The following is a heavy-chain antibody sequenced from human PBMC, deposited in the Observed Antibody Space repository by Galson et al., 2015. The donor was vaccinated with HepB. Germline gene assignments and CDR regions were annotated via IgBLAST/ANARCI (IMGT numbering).Heavy chain of an antibody. CDR1: GYTFSSYS. CDR3: ARVARTSYYFDY. CDR2: ISGYSGDA. V-gene: IGHV1-18*01. Sequence: SVKVSCKVSGYTFSSYSIMWLRQAPGQGLECMGWISGYSGDANYAQKFQGRVTATTDTSTSTAYMELRSLTSDDTAVYYCARVARTSYYFDYWGQGTLVSVSS. J-gene: IGHJ4*02.